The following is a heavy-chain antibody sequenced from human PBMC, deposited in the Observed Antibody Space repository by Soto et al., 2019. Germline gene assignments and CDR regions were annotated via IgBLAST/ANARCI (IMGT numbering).Heavy chain of an antibody. Sequence: SVKVSCKASGFTFTRSAVQWVRQARGQRLEWIGWIVVDSGNTIYAQKFQERVTITRDMSTSTLYMELHSLASEDTAVYYCAATGRVKGYYYGVDVWGQGTTVTVSS. CDR3: AATGRVKGYYYGVDV. D-gene: IGHD1-1*01. CDR1: GFTFTRSA. V-gene: IGHV1-58*01. CDR2: IVVDSGNT. J-gene: IGHJ6*02.